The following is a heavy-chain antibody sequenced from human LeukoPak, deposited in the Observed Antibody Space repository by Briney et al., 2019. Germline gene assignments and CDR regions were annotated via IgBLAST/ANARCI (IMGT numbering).Heavy chain of an antibody. CDR1: GFTLSNYA. V-gene: IGHV3-23*01. D-gene: IGHD3-9*01. CDR2: ITGSGGKT. J-gene: IGHJ4*02. CDR3: AKWGDYDVLTGYYVSDY. Sequence: PGGSLRLSCAASGFTLSNYAISWVRQAPGKGLEWVSAITGSGGKTYYADSVKGRFTISRDNSKNTVFLQMNSLRAEDTAVYYCAKWGDYDVLTGYYVSDYWGQGTLVTVSS.